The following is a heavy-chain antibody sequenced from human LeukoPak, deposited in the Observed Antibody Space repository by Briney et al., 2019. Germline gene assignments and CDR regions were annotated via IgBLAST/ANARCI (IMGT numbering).Heavy chain of an antibody. Sequence: PSETLSLTCAVYGGSFSDYYWSWIRQPPGKGLEWIGEINHSGSTNYNPSLKSRVTISVDTSKNQFPLNLNSVTAADTAVYYCASHFVQEDIVVVPSPMGNWFDPWGQGTLVTVSS. CDR1: GGSFSDYY. D-gene: IGHD2-2*01. CDR3: ASHFVQEDIVVVPSPMGNWFDP. J-gene: IGHJ5*02. CDR2: INHSGST. V-gene: IGHV4-34*01.